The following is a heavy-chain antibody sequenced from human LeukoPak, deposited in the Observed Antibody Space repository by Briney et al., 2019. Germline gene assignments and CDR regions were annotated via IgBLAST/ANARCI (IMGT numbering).Heavy chain of an antibody. CDR1: VGTFSSYA. CDR3: ARDRRRDYGGNRNYFDD. V-gene: IGHV1-69*01. Sequence: AASVKVSCKASVGTFSSYAIGWVRQAPGQGLEWMGGIYPIFGTANYAQKFQSRVTITADESTSTAYIELSSLRSEDTAVYYCARDRRRDYGGNRNYFDDWGHGTLVTVSS. CDR2: IYPIFGTA. D-gene: IGHD4-23*01. J-gene: IGHJ4*01.